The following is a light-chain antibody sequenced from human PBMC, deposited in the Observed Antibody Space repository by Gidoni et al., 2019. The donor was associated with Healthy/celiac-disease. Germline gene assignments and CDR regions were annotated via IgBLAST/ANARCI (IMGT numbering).Light chain of an antibody. V-gene: IGKV1-8*01. CDR2: TAS. CDR1: LRISTY. Sequence: AIRMTQSPSSLSASTGDRVTVSCRASLRISTYLAWYQQKPGKAPKLLIHTASTLESGVPSRFSGSGSGTDFTLTISQLQSEDFATYYCHQYYTYPPTFGGGTKVEIK. CDR3: HQYYTYPPT. J-gene: IGKJ4*01.